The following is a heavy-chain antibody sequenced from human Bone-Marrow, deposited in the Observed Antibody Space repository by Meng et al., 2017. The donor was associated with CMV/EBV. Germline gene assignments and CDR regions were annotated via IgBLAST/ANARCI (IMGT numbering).Heavy chain of an antibody. J-gene: IGHJ6*02. D-gene: IGHD6-6*01. CDR3: ARDLAYSSSFAYYYYYGMDV. CDR1: RFNFNTYG. Sequence: GGSLRLSCAASRFNFNTYGIHWVRQAPGKGLEWVAVISFDGSNKYFADSVKGRFTISRDNSKNKMYLQMNSLRTEDTAVYYCARDLAYSSSFAYYYYYGMDVWGQGTTVTVSS. V-gene: IGHV3-30-3*01. CDR2: ISFDGSNK.